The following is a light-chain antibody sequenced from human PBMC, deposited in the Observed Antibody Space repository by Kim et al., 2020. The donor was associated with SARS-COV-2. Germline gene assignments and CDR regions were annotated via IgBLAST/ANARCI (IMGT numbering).Light chain of an antibody. Sequence: EAVGDLVTHTGLASQVVSNSFARNRQKPRQVPMLLIYGASTLLSGVPALVRVSGSGTDCTLTISSIQTEDAATYYCQMYYSPPWTFGQGTKLDIK. CDR3: QMYYSPPWT. CDR1: QVVSNS. J-gene: IGKJ1*01. CDR2: GAS. V-gene: IGKV1-27*01.